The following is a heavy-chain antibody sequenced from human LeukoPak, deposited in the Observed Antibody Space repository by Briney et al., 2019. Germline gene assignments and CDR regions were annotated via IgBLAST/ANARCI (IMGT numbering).Heavy chain of an antibody. V-gene: IGHV1-46*01. J-gene: IGHJ5*02. CDR1: GYTLTELS. Sequence: ASVMVFCKVSGYTLTELSMHWVRQAPGQGLEWMGIIDPSGHITNSAQKFQGRLTVTRDTPTSTVYMELSSLRSDDTAVYYCVRDNSIADRGWWFDPWGQGTLVTVSS. D-gene: IGHD1-14*01. CDR2: IDPSGHIT. CDR3: VRDNSIADRGWWFDP.